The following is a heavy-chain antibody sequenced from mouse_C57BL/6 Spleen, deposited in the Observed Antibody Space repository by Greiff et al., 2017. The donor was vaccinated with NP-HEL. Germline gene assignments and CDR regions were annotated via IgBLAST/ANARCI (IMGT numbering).Heavy chain of an antibody. CDR3: ARKGHAMDY. CDR2: IDPSDSYT. V-gene: IGHV1-50*01. Sequence: QVQLKQPGAELVKPGASVKLSCKASGYTFTSYWMQWVKQRPGQGLEWIGEIDPSDSYTNYNQKFKGKATLTVDTSSSTAYMQLSSLTSEDSAVYYCARKGHAMDYWGQGTSVTVSS. D-gene: IGHD3-1*01. J-gene: IGHJ4*01. CDR1: GYTFTSYW.